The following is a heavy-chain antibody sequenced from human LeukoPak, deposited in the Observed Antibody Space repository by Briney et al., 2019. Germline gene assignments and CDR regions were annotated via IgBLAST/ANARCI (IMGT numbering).Heavy chain of an antibody. Sequence: PGESLKISCKASGFRFTNYWIGWVRQMPGKGLEWMGIIYPDDSDTTYSASFQGQVTISADKSINTAYLQWTSLKASDTAMYDCARRDDITWIVDIWGKGTLVTVSS. CDR2: IYPDDSDT. D-gene: IGHD3-22*01. CDR3: ARRDDITWIVDI. V-gene: IGHV5-51*01. CDR1: GFRFTNYW. J-gene: IGHJ4*02.